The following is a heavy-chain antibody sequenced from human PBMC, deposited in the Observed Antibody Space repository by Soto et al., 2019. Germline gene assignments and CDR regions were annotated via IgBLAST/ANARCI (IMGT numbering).Heavy chain of an antibody. CDR1: GGSISSYY. J-gene: IGHJ5*02. Sequence: QVQLQESGPGLVKPSETLSLTCTVSGGSISSYYWSWIRQPPGKGLEWIGYIYYSGSTNYNPSLTRRVTIAVDTSKNQFSLQLSSVTAADTAVYYCARGGPHNTNGVDPWGQGTLVTVSS. V-gene: IGHV4-59*01. CDR2: IYYSGST. D-gene: IGHD1-1*01. CDR3: ARGGPHNTNGVDP.